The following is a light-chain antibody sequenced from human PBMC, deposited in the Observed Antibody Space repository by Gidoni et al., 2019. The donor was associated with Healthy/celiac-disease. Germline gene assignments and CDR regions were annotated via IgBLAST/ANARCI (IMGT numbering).Light chain of an antibody. Sequence: QLVLTQSPYASASLGASVKLTCPLSSGHSSYAIAWHQQQPEKGPRYLMKLNSDGSHSKGDGIPDLFSGSSSGAERYLTISSLQSEDEADYYCQTWGTGIHVVFGGGTPLTVL. CDR3: QTWGTGIHVV. CDR2: LNSDGSH. V-gene: IGLV4-69*01. CDR1: SGHSSYA. J-gene: IGLJ2*01.